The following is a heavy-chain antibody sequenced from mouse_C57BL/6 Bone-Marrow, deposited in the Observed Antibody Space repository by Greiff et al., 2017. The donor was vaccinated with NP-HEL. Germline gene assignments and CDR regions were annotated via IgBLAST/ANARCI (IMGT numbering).Heavy chain of an antibody. D-gene: IGHD2-5*01. CDR1: GYTFTSYT. V-gene: IGHV1-4*01. J-gene: IGHJ3*01. CDR3: VRGKYYSNSWFAY. CDR2: INPSSGYT. Sequence: VQLQQSGAELARPGASVKMSCKASGYTFTSYTMHWVKQRPGQGLEWIGYINPSSGYTKYNQKFKDKATLTADKSSSTAYMQLSSLTSEDSAVYYCVRGKYYSNSWFAYWGQGTLVTVSA.